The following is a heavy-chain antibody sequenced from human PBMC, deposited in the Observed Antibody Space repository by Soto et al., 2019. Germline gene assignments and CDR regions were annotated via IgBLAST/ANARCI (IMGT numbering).Heavy chain of an antibody. Sequence: VQLLESGGGLIQPGGSLILSCTASGFTFTNYAMSWVRQAPGRGLEWVSDISNSGGNTYHADSVKGRFAISRDNSKNTLSLQMNSLRAEDTAVYYCAKHNSGINSAFDIWGQGTMVTVSS. V-gene: IGHV3-23*01. CDR2: ISNSGGNT. CDR3: AKHNSGINSAFDI. J-gene: IGHJ3*02. CDR1: GFTFTNYA. D-gene: IGHD3-10*01.